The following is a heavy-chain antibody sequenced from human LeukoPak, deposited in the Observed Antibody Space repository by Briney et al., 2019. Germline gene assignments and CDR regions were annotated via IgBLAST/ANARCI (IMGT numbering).Heavy chain of an antibody. CDR1: GYTFTSYY. D-gene: IGHD3-22*01. CDR2: INPSGGST. Sequence: ASVKVSCKASGYTFTSYYMHWVRQAPGQGLEWMGIINPSGGSTSYAQKFQGRVTMTRDTSTSTVYMELSSLRSEDTAVYYCARSTPYDSSGYYYPSPKMGNRKHKKSDAFDIWGQGTMVTVSS. V-gene: IGHV1-46*01. J-gene: IGHJ3*02. CDR3: ARSTPYDSSGYYYPSPKMGNRKHKKSDAFDI.